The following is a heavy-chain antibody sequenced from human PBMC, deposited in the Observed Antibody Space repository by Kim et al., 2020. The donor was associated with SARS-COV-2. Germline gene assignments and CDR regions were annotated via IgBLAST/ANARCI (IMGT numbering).Heavy chain of an antibody. J-gene: IGHJ4*02. CDR3: ARDRYSGYDYEGFDY. V-gene: IGHV3-21*01. CDR2: ISSSSSYI. CDR1: GFTFSSYS. Sequence: GESLRLSCAASGFTFSSYSMNWVRQAPGKGLEWVSSISSSSSYIYYADSVKGRFTISRDNAKNSLYLQMNSLRAEDTAVYYCARDRYSGYDYEGFDYWGQGTLGPVSS. D-gene: IGHD5-12*01.